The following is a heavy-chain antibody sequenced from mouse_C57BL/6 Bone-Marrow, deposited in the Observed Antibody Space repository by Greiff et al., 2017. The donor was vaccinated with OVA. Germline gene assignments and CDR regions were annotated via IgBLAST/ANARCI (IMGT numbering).Heavy chain of an antibody. CDR1: GYTFTDYY. Sequence: EVQLLQSGAVLVKPGASVKMSCKASGYTFTDYYMNWVKQSPGQSLEWIGVINPYNGGTSYNQKFKGKATLTADKSSSTAYMELNSLTSEDSAVDYCARSDHMYYFDYWGQGTTLTVAS. CDR2: INPYNGGT. J-gene: IGHJ2*01. CDR3: ARSDHMYYFDY. V-gene: IGHV1-19*01.